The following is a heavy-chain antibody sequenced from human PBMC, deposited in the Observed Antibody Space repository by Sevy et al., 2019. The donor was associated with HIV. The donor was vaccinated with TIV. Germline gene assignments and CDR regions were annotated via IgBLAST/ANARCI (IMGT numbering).Heavy chain of an antibody. D-gene: IGHD1-26*01. J-gene: IGHJ4*02. CDR3: TTDVGLGATYY. CDR2: STTKTDGEPT. Sequence: GGCLRLSCVASGFTFSNAWVNWVRQAPGKGLEWVGRSTTKTDGEPTYYAAPVKDRFTISRDDSKNTLYLQMNSLRTEDTAVYYCTTDVGLGATYYWGQGTLVTVSS. V-gene: IGHV3-15*07. CDR1: GFTFSNAW.